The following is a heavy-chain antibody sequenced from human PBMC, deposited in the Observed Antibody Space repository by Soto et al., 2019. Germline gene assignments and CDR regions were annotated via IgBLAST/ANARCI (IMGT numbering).Heavy chain of an antibody. Sequence: QVQLQESGPGLVKPSETLSLTCTVSGGSITGYYWSWIRQPPGEGLEWIGYIYYNGNTNYNPSLKSRVTISIDASTNQFSLRLSSVTAADTAVYYCARHDVSCAGGKCYGPLFDYWGQGILVTVSS. V-gene: IGHV4-59*08. CDR2: IYYNGNT. CDR1: GGSITGYY. CDR3: ARHDVSCAGGKCYGPLFDY. D-gene: IGHD2-8*02. J-gene: IGHJ4*02.